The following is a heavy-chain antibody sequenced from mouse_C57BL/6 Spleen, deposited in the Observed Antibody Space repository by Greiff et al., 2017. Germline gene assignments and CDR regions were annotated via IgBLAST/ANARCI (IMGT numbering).Heavy chain of an antibody. Sequence: QVQLQQPGAELVRPGSSVKLSCKASGYTFTSYWMHWVKQRPIHGLEWIGNIDPSDSETHYNQKFKDKAILTVDKSSSTAYMQLSSLTSEDSAVYYCARSNYGYSWFAYWGQGTLVTVSA. CDR2: IDPSDSET. D-gene: IGHD2-2*01. V-gene: IGHV1-52*01. J-gene: IGHJ3*01. CDR1: GYTFTSYW. CDR3: ARSNYGYSWFAY.